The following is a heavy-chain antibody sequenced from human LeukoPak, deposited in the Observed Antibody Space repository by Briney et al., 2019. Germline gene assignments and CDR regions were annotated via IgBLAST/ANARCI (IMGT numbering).Heavy chain of an antibody. CDR3: ARATDISSWYLAY. V-gene: IGHV1-2*02. Sequence: ASVKVSCKASGYTFTSYGISWVRQAPGQELEWMGWLSPNSGDTKFAQKFQGRVTMTRDTSISTAYMELSSLRSDDTAVYYCARATDISSWYLAYWGQGTLVTVSS. CDR1: GYTFTSYG. J-gene: IGHJ4*02. CDR2: LSPNSGDT. D-gene: IGHD6-13*01.